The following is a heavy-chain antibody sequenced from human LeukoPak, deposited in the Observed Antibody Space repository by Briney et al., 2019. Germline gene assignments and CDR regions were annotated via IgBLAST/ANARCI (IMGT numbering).Heavy chain of an antibody. CDR1: GFTSSNYA. CDR3: AKELRRSPTYYFDY. CDR2: ISGSGADT. J-gene: IGHJ4*02. D-gene: IGHD2-15*01. V-gene: IGHV3-23*01. Sequence: GGSLRLSCAASGFTSSNYAMNWVRQAPGKGLEWVSAISGSGADTYYADSVKGRFTISRDNSKNTLYLQMNSLRAEDTAIYFCAKELRRSPTYYFDYWGQGTLVNVSS.